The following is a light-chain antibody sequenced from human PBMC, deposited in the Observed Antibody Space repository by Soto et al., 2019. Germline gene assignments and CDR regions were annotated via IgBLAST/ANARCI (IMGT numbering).Light chain of an antibody. V-gene: IGKV1-5*03. CDR3: QQYNSYSRYT. J-gene: IGKJ2*01. CDR1: QSISSW. CDR2: KAS. Sequence: DIQMTQSPSTLSASVGDRVTITCRASQSISSWLAWYQQKPGKAPKLLIYKASSLESGVPSRFSGSGSGTELNLTISSLQPDDFATYYCQQYNSYSRYTFGQGTKLEI.